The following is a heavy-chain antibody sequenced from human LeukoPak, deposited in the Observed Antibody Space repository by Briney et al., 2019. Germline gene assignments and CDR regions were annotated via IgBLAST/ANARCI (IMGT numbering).Heavy chain of an antibody. D-gene: IGHD2-8*01. CDR1: GFTFSSYA. V-gene: IGHV3-23*01. CDR3: ARERLTDGYILAY. CDR2: ISGSGIST. Sequence: GGSLRLSCVASGFTFSSYAMSWVRQAPGKGLEWVSSISGSGISTYYADSVKGRFTISRDNSKNTLYLQMNSLRAEDTAVYYCARERLTDGYILAYWGQGTLVTVSS. J-gene: IGHJ4*02.